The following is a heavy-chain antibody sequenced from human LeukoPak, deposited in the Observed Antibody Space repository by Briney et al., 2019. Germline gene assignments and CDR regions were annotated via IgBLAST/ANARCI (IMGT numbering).Heavy chain of an antibody. D-gene: IGHD1-26*01. J-gene: IGHJ4*02. CDR1: GGSISSSNW. CDR2: IYHSGST. V-gene: IGHV4-4*02. Sequence: KSSETLSLTCAVSGGSISSSNWWSWVRQPPGKGLEWIGEIYHSGSTNYNPSLKSRVTISVDKSKNQFSLKLSSVTAADTAVYYCARSDPGGSYNFDYWGQGTLVTVSS. CDR3: ARSDPGGSYNFDY.